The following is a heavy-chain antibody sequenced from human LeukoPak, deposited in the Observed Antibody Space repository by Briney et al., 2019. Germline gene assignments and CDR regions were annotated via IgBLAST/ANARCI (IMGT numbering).Heavy chain of an antibody. D-gene: IGHD3-10*01. J-gene: IGHJ5*02. V-gene: IGHV1-8*02. CDR3: ARDSGSDP. Sequence: ASVKVSCKASGYDFINYGITWVRQATGQGLEWMGWMNPNSGNTGYAQKFQGRVTMTRNTSISTAYMELSSLRSEDTAVYYCARDSGSDPWGQGTLVTVSS. CDR2: MNPNSGNT. CDR1: GYDFINYG.